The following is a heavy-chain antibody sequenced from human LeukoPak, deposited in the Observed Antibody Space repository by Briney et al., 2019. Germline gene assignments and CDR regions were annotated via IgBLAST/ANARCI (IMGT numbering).Heavy chain of an antibody. D-gene: IGHD6-13*01. CDR2: SYYRSKWYN. CDR1: GDSVFSNSAA. Sequence: SQTLSLTCAISGDSVFSNSAAWNWIRQSPSRGLEWLGRSYYRSKWYNDYAVSVKSRITINPDTSKNQFSLQLNSVTPEDTAVYYCARDPEYSSSWSFDYWGQGTLVTVSS. CDR3: ARDPEYSSSWSFDY. J-gene: IGHJ4*02. V-gene: IGHV6-1*01.